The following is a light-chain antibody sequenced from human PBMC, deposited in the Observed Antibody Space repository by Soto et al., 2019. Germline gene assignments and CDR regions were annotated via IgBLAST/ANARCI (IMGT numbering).Light chain of an antibody. J-gene: IGLJ2*01. V-gene: IGLV2-14*03. CDR1: SSDIGAYNF. Sequence: QSALTQPASVSGSPGQSITISCTGTSSDIGAYNFVSWYQQHPGKAPKLMLYDVNIRPSGVSNRVSGSKSGNTASLTISGLQAEDEDDYYCTSWTTSTTMIFGGGTKLTVL. CDR3: TSWTTSTTMI. CDR2: DVN.